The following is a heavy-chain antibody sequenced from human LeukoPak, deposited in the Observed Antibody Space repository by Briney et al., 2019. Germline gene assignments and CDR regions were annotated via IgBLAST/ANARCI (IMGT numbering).Heavy chain of an antibody. J-gene: IGHJ4*02. CDR1: GFTFSSYE. CDR3: ARGNYDSSGYPSYFDY. CDR2: LSSSGSSI. D-gene: IGHD3-22*01. Sequence: GGPLRLSCAASGFTFSSYEMNWVRQAPGKGLEWVSYLSSSGSSIYYADSVKGRFTISRDNAKNSLYLQMNSLRAEDTAVYYCARGNYDSSGYPSYFDYWGQGTLVTVSS. V-gene: IGHV3-48*03.